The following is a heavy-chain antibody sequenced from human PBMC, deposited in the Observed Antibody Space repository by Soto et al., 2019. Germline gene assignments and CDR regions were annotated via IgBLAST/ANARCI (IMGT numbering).Heavy chain of an antibody. CDR2: IKSKPDGGTT. CDR3: TTESRSGSYYLVWVS. CDR1: GFTFSNAW. V-gene: IGHV3-15*07. J-gene: IGHJ5*02. D-gene: IGHD1-26*01. Sequence: EVQLVESGGGLVKPGGSIRLSCAASGFTFSNAWMNWVRQAPGKGLELVGRIKSKPDGGTTDYAAPVKGRFTISRDDSKNTLYLQMNSLKTEDTAVYYCTTESRSGSYYLVWVSLGQGNLVTFAS.